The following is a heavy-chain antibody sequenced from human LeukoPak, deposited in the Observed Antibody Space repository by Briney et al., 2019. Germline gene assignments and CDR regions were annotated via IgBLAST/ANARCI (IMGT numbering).Heavy chain of an antibody. CDR3: AKDRRGYDEAFDY. Sequence: PLRLPCPASGFTFNENAMPWVGQPPGKGLRWFSSINWNSGSIGYADSVKGRFTISRDNAKRSLYLQMNSLRAEDTALYYCAKDRRGYDEAFDYWGQGTLVTVSS. J-gene: IGHJ4*02. V-gene: IGHV3-9*01. D-gene: IGHD5-12*01. CDR1: GFTFNENA. CDR2: INWNSGSI.